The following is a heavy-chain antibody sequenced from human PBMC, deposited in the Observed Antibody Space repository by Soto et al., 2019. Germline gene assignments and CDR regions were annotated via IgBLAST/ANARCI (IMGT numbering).Heavy chain of an antibody. CDR3: ARHNYRLAVAGLVFDY. Sequence: SETLSLTWTVFGGYIRSRSYYWGWNRKPPGKGLEWIGSIYYSGSTYYNPSLKSRVTISVDTSKNQFALKLSSVTAADTAVYYCARHNYRLAVAGLVFDYWGQGTLVTGSS. J-gene: IGHJ4*02. CDR1: GGYIRSRSYY. CDR2: IYYSGST. D-gene: IGHD6-19*01. V-gene: IGHV4-39*01.